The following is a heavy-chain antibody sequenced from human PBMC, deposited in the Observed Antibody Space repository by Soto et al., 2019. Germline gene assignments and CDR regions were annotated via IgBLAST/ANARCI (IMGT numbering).Heavy chain of an antibody. J-gene: IGHJ4*02. Sequence: PSETLSLTCAVYGGSFSGYYWSWIRQPPGKGLEWIGEINHSGSTNYNPSLKSRVTISVDTSKNQFSLKLSSVTAADTAVYYCARGTNPIITIFGVVIQYYFDYWGQGTLVTVSS. V-gene: IGHV4-34*01. CDR1: GGSFSGYY. CDR2: INHSGST. D-gene: IGHD3-3*01. CDR3: ARGTNPIITIFGVVIQYYFDY.